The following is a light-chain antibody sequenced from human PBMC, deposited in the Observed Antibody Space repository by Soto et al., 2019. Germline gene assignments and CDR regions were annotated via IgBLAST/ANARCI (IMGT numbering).Light chain of an antibody. V-gene: IGKV3-15*01. CDR2: GAS. CDR3: EQYNNWSPIT. J-gene: IGKJ5*01. CDR1: QSVSGN. Sequence: EIVMTQSPATLSVSPEERATVSCRASQSVSGNLAWYQHKPGQAPRLLIYGASTRATGIPARFRGSGSWTEFTLTISSPQSEDFAVYYCEQYNNWSPITFGQGTRLEIK.